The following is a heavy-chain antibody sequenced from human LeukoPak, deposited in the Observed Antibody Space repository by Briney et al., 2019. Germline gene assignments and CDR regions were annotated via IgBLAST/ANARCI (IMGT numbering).Heavy chain of an antibody. J-gene: IGHJ4*02. Sequence: SETLSLTGTVSGDSVSSGIYYWSWIRQPPGKGLEWIGYISYSGSTNYNPSLKSRVTISVDTSKNQFSLRLSSVTAADTAVYYCASVLRLGELSPDYWGQGTLVTVSS. CDR3: ASVLRLGELSPDY. D-gene: IGHD3-16*02. CDR2: ISYSGST. V-gene: IGHV4-61*01. CDR1: GDSVSSGIYY.